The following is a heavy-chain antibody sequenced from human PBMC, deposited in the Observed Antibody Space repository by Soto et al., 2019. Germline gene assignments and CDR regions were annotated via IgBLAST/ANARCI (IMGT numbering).Heavy chain of an antibody. CDR1: GYSITNGYY. CDR3: ASGVHYYGSGPKNFDY. CDR2: IYHSGST. J-gene: IGHJ4*02. V-gene: IGHV4-38-2*01. Sequence: SETLSLTCAVSGYSITNGYYWGWVRQPPGKGLEWIGSIYHSGSTYYNPSLKSRVTISVDTSKNQFSLKLSSVTAADTAVYYCASGVHYYGSGPKNFDYWGQGTLVTVSS. D-gene: IGHD3-10*01.